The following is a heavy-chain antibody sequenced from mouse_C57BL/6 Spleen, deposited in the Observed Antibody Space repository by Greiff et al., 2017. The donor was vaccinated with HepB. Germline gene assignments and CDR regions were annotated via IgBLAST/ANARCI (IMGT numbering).Heavy chain of an antibody. J-gene: IGHJ4*01. CDR1: GFTFSSYG. Sequence: EVKVEESGGDLVKPGGSLKLSCAASGFTFSSYGMSWVRQTPDKRLEWVATISSGGSYTYYPDSVKGRFTISRDNAKNTLYLQMSSLKSEDTAMYYCARRGTTVVATGDYYAMDYWGQGTSVTVSS. D-gene: IGHD1-1*01. CDR3: ARRGTTVVATGDYYAMDY. CDR2: ISSGGSYT. V-gene: IGHV5-6*02.